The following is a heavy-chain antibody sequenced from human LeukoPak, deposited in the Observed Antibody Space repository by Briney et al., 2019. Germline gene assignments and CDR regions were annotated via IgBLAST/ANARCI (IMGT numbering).Heavy chain of an antibody. CDR3: TTKAMVRGVITYYYYYMDV. CDR1: GFSFSDSW. D-gene: IGHD3-10*01. V-gene: IGHV3-15*01. CDR2: IKSKTDGGTT. J-gene: IGHJ6*03. Sequence: KTGGSLRLSCAASGFSFSDSWMSWVRQAPGKGLEWVGRIKSKTDGGTTDYAAPVKGRFTISRDDSKNTLYLQMNSLKTEDTAVYYCTTKAMVRGVITYYYYYMDVWGKGTTVTVSS.